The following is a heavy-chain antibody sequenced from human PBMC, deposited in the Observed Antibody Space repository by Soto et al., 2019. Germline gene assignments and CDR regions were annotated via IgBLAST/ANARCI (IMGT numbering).Heavy chain of an antibody. Sequence: PGESLKISCKGSGYSFTSYWISWVRQMPGKGLEWMGRIDPSDSYTNYSPSFQGHVTISADKSISTAYLQWSSLKASDTAMYYCARRYCSSTSCFTCYYYGMDVWGQGTTVTVS. CDR1: GYSFTSYW. CDR3: ARRYCSSTSCFTCYYYGMDV. D-gene: IGHD2-2*02. CDR2: IDPSDSYT. V-gene: IGHV5-10-1*01. J-gene: IGHJ6*02.